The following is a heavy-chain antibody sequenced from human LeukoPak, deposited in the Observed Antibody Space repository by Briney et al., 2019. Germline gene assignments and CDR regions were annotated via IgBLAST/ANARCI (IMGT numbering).Heavy chain of an antibody. CDR3: TRVVEYYDIFTGSPKGDNYFES. V-gene: IGHV4-59*12. J-gene: IGHJ4*02. Sequence: SETLSLTYTVSGGSITTYFWSWLRQPPGKGLEWIGYVYYSGSTNYNPSLKSRVTISVDTSKNHFSLHLDSVTPEDTAVYFCTRVVEYYDIFTGSPKGDNYFESWGEGTLVTVSS. CDR1: GGSITTYF. D-gene: IGHD3-9*01. CDR2: VYYSGST.